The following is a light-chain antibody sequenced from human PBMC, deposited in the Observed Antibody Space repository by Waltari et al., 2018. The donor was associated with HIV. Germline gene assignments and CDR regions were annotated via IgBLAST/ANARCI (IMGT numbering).Light chain of an antibody. Sequence: DIVMTQSPDSLAVSLGERATINCRSSQSLLYSRNNKNYLACYQQKPGQPPKLRMYGAATREAGVPDRFSGSGSGTDFTLTISSRQAEDVAVYYCQQSYGLPRTFGQGTKLEIK. CDR3: QQSYGLPRT. J-gene: IGKJ2*01. CDR1: QSLLYSRNNKNY. CDR2: GAA. V-gene: IGKV4-1*01.